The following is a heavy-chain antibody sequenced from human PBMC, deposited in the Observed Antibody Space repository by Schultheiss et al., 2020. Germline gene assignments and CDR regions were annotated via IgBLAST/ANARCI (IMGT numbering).Heavy chain of an antibody. V-gene: IGHV4-39*01. CDR3: ARWGYSGYDFKGYFDY. Sequence: SETLSLTCTVSGGSISSSSYYWGWIRQPPGKGLEWIGSIYYSGSTYYNPSLKSRVTISVDTSKNQFSLKLSSVTAADTAVYYCARWGYSGYDFKGYFDYWGQGTLVTVYS. CDR1: GGSISSSSYY. CDR2: IYYSGST. J-gene: IGHJ4*02. D-gene: IGHD5-12*01.